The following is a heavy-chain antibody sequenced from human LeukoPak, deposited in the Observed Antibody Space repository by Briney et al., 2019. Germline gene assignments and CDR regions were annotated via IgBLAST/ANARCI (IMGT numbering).Heavy chain of an antibody. CDR2: TYTGGNS. CDR3: ARGGRGSAAVVAPRSFDI. Sequence: PGGSLRLSSAASGFTVSSTHMVWVRQAPGKGLEWVSVTYTGGNSYYAGSVKGRFIISRDISKNTLYLQMNSLRAEDSALYYCARGGRGSAAVVAPRSFDIWGQGTMVTVSS. D-gene: IGHD3-22*01. CDR1: GFTVSSTH. J-gene: IGHJ3*02. V-gene: IGHV3-53*01.